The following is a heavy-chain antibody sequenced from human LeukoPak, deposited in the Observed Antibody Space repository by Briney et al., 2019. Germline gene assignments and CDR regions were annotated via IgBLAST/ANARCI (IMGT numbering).Heavy chain of an antibody. V-gene: IGHV3-7*01. CDR3: SRSLEY. J-gene: IGHJ4*02. CDR1: GFPFSGYW. CDR2: TKQDGSEQ. Sequence: GGSLRLSCAASGFPFSGYWMDRVRQAPGKGMEWVANTKQDGSEQYYADSVKGRFTISRDNAKNALYLQMNSLRAEDTAVYYCSRSLEYWGQGALVTVSS.